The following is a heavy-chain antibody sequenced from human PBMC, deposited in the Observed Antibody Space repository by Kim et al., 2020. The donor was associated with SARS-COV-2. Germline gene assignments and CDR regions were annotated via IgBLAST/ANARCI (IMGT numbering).Heavy chain of an antibody. CDR2: KQDGSAK. J-gene: IGHJ4*02. V-gene: IGHV3-7*01. CDR3: ASPDY. Sequence: KQDGSAKYYVDSWKGRFTISRDNAKNSLYLQMNSLRAEDTAVYYCASPDYWGQGTLVTVSS.